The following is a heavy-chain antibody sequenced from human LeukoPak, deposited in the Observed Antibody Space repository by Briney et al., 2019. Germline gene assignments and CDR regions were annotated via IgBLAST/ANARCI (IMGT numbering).Heavy chain of an antibody. V-gene: IGHV3-33*01. CDR1: GCTFSTYG. Sequence: PGGSLRLSCAASGCTFSTYGIHWVRQAPGKGLEWVAVIWYDGSNKYYADSVKGRFTISRDNSKNTVYLEMNSLRAEDTAVYYCARQMRDGDYDYWGQGTLVTVSS. CDR2: IWYDGSNK. D-gene: IGHD4-17*01. J-gene: IGHJ4*02. CDR3: ARQMRDGDYDY.